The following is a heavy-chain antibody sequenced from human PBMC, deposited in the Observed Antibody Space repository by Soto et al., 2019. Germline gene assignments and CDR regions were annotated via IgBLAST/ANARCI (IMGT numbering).Heavy chain of an antibody. V-gene: IGHV4-59*01. D-gene: IGHD6-13*01. CDR3: ARATPVFYYSSSWSLDY. CDR2: ISYSGST. Sequence: PSETLSLTCAVYGGSFSGYYWSWIRQPPGRGLEWIGYISYSGSTNYNPSLKSRVTISVDTSKNQFSLKLSSVTAADTAVYYCARATPVFYYSSSWSLDYWGQGTLVTVSS. J-gene: IGHJ4*02. CDR1: GGSFSGYY.